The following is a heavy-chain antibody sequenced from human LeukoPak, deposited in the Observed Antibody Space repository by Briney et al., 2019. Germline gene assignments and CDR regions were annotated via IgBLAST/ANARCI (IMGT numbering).Heavy chain of an antibody. CDR2: IDHSGRT. CDR1: GASFSGFH. CDR3: VRGPYGSGISNWFDP. D-gene: IGHD3-10*01. V-gene: IGHV4-34*01. Sequence: PSETLSLTCAVYGASFSGFHWSWIRQPPGKGLEWIGKIDHSGRTNYNPSLKSRVTVSVDTSKNQFSLKLTSVTAADTAVYYCVRGPYGSGISNWFDPWGQGTQVIISS. J-gene: IGHJ5*02.